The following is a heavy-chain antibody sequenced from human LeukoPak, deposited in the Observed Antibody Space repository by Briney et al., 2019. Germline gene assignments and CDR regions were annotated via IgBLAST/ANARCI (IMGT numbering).Heavy chain of an antibody. Sequence: RGSPRLSCAASGFSVSNNYMSWVRQAPGKGLEWVSVLFSGGNTYYADSVKGRFTISRDNSKNTLYLQMNSLRAEDTAVYYCARESGFGALFPHCMDVWGQGTTVTVSS. CDR1: GFSVSNNY. V-gene: IGHV3-53*01. D-gene: IGHD3-10*01. CDR3: ARESGFGALFPHCMDV. J-gene: IGHJ6*02. CDR2: LFSGGNT.